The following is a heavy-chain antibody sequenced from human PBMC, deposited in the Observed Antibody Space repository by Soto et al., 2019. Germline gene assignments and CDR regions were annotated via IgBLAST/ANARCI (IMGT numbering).Heavy chain of an antibody. J-gene: IGHJ4*02. CDR3: ARGGNVDTAMAGIFDY. D-gene: IGHD5-18*01. CDR1: GGSISSGGYY. Sequence: QVQLQESGPGLVKPSQTLSLTCTVSGGSISSGGYYWSWIRQHPGKGLECIGYIYYSGSTYYNPSLKSRVTISVDTSKNQFSLKLSSVTAADTAVYYCARGGNVDTAMAGIFDYWGQGTLVTVSS. CDR2: IYYSGST. V-gene: IGHV4-31*03.